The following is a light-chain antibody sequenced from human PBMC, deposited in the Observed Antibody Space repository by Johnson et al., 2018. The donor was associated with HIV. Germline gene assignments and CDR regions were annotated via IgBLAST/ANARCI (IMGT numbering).Light chain of an antibody. V-gene: IGLV1-51*01. CDR1: SSNIGNNY. CDR3: GTWDSSMSAGCYV. J-gene: IGLJ1*01. Sequence: QPVLSQPPSVSAAPGQKVTISCSGSSSNIGNNYVSWYQQLPGTAPKLLIYDNNKRPSGIPDRFSGSKSGTSATLGITGLQTGDEADYYCGTWDSSMSAGCYVFGTGTKVTVL. CDR2: DNN.